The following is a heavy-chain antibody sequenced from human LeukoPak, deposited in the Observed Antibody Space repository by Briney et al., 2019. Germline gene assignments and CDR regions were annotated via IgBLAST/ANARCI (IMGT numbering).Heavy chain of an antibody. D-gene: IGHD6-19*01. J-gene: IGHJ6*03. CDR2: IYPGDSDT. Sequence: GESLKISCKGSGYSFTSNWIGWVRQMPGKGLEWMGIIYPGDSDTRYSPSFQGQVTISADKSISTAYLQWSSLKASDTAMYYCARYSSSSGWYDYYYYYMDVWGKGTTVTVSS. CDR1: GYSFTSNW. V-gene: IGHV5-51*01. CDR3: ARYSSSSGWYDYYYYYMDV.